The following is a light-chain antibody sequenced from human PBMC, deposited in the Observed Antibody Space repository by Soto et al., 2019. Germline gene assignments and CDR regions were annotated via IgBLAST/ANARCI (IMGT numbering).Light chain of an antibody. V-gene: IGLV2-11*01. CDR1: SSDVGDYNY. CDR3: CSYAGSYTWV. J-gene: IGLJ3*02. Sequence: QSALTQPRSVSGSPGQSVTISCTGTSSDVGDYNYASWYQQHPGKAPKLMIYDVSERPSGVPDRFSGSKSGNTASLTISGLQAEDEADYYCCSYAGSYTWVFGGGTKLTVL. CDR2: DVS.